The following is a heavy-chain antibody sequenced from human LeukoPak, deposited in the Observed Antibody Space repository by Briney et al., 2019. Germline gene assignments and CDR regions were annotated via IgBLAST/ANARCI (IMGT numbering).Heavy chain of an antibody. V-gene: IGHV4-39*07. CDR1: GGSISSSSYY. Sequence: SETLSLTCTVSGGSISSSSYYWGWIRQPPGKGLEWIGSIYYSGSTYYNPSLKSLVTISVDTSKNQFSLKLSSVTAADTAVYYCARVVEMATATDYWGQGTLVTVSS. CDR2: IYYSGST. J-gene: IGHJ4*02. D-gene: IGHD5-24*01. CDR3: ARVVEMATATDY.